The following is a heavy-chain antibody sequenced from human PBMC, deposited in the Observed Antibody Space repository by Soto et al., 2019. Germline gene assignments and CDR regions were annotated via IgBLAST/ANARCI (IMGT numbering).Heavy chain of an antibody. CDR2: IYYSGST. CDR1: GVSISSGGYY. D-gene: IGHD3-10*01. V-gene: IGHV4-31*03. CDR3: ARDQYYGSGSHRSEDYYYYYGMDV. Sequence: SETLSLTCTVSGVSISSGGYYWSWIRQHPGKGLEWIGYIYYSGSTYYNPSLKSRVTISVDTSKNQFSLKLSSVTAADTAVYYCARDQYYGSGSHRSEDYYYYYGMDVWGQGTTVTVSS. J-gene: IGHJ6*02.